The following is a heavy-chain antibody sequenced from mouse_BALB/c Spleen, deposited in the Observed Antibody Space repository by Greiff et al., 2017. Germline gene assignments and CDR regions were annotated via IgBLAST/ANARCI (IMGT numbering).Heavy chain of an antibody. CDR3: ARQITTVVSYYFDY. CDR2: IYPGDGDT. D-gene: IGHD1-1*01. Sequence: VQLQQSGAELVRPGSSVKISCKASGYAFSSYWMNWVKQRPGQGLEWIGQIYPGDGDTNYNGKFKGKATLTADKSSSTAYMQLSSLTSEDSAVYFCARQITTVVSYYFDYWGQGTTLTVSS. V-gene: IGHV1-80*01. CDR1: GYAFSSYW. J-gene: IGHJ2*01.